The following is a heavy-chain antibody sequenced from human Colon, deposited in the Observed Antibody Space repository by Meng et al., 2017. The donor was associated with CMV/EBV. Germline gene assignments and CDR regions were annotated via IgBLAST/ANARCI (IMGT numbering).Heavy chain of an antibody. CDR3: VQRHSSSTGEVH. V-gene: IGHV2-5*02. D-gene: IGHD6-6*01. CDR1: GFSLSTITVS. Sequence: NLTASCPPLSTPTQTLTLTRSFSGFSLSTITVSVGWIRQPPGKALEWLALIHGDDTNEYNPSLSNRLTVTRDTSKNQVFLTLTNVDPVDTGTYYCVQRHSSSTGEVHWGQGTLVTVSS. J-gene: IGHJ4*02. CDR2: IHGDDTN.